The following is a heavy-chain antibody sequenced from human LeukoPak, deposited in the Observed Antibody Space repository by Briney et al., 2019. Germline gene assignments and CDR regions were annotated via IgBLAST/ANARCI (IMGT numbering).Heavy chain of an antibody. V-gene: IGHV3-49*04. J-gene: IGHJ4*02. Sequence: GGSLRLSCTASGFTFGDYAMSWVRQAPGKGLEWVGFIRSKAYGGTTEYAASVRGRFTISRDDSKSIAYLQMNSLKTEDTAVYYCTRGTTRVLLWFGESFFDYWGQGTLVTVSS. CDR2: IRSKAYGGTT. CDR1: GFTFGDYA. D-gene: IGHD3-10*01. CDR3: TRGTTRVLLWFGESFFDY.